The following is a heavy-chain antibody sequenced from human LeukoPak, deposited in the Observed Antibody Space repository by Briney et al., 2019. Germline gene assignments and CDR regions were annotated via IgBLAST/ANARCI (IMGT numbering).Heavy chain of an antibody. J-gene: IGHJ4*02. CDR3: AIAGSGSYLSFDY. CDR2: IYYSGST. Sequence: SETLSLTCTVSGGSISSSSYYWGWIRQPPGKGLEWIRSIYYSGSTYYNPSLKSRVTISVDTSKNQFSLKLSSVTAADTAVYYCAIAGSGSYLSFDYWGQGTLVTVSS. D-gene: IGHD1-26*01. CDR1: GGSISSSSYY. V-gene: IGHV4-39*01.